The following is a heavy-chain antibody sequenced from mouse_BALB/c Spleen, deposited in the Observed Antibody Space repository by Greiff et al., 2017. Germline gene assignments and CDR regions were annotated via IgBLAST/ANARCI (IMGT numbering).Heavy chain of an antibody. CDR2: ISYSGST. Sequence: VQLKESGPGLVKPSQSLSLTCTVTGYSITSDYAWNWIRQFPGNKLEWMGYISYSGSTSYNPSLKSRISITRDTSKNQFFLQLNSVTTEDTATYYCARSYYPSYWGQGTLVTVSA. D-gene: IGHD2-12*01. J-gene: IGHJ3*01. CDR3: ARSYYPSY. CDR1: GYSITSDYA. V-gene: IGHV3-2*02.